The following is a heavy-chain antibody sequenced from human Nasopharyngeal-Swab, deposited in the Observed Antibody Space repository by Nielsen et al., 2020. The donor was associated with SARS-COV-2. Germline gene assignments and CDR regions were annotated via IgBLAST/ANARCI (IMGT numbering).Heavy chain of an antibody. CDR2: VYYSCST. D-gene: IGHD3-9*01. J-gene: IGHJ6*03. CDR3: ARGDILTPYYYMDV. CDR1: GGSISSYY. V-gene: IGHV4-59*01. Sequence: SETLSLTCTVSGGSISSYYWNWVRQPPGKGLEWIAYVYYSCSTKYNPSLRRRVTISVDRAKNQVSLKLTSVTAADTAVYYCARGDILTPYYYMDVWGRGTTVAVSS.